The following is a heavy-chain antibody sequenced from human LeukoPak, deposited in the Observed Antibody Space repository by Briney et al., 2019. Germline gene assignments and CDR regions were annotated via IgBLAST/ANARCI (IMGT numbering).Heavy chain of an antibody. CDR3: ARDSPNGYTHGHRYYYMDV. CDR1: GGSISPYY. V-gene: IGHV4-4*07. Sequence: SETLSLTCTVSGGSISPYYWTWIRQSAGGGLDYIGRIHSGGTTNYNPSLTSRITLSVDTSKNQFSLKLTSVTAADTAVYFCARDSPNGYTHGHRYYYMDVWGKGTTVTVSS. D-gene: IGHD5-12*01. J-gene: IGHJ6*03. CDR2: IHSGGTT.